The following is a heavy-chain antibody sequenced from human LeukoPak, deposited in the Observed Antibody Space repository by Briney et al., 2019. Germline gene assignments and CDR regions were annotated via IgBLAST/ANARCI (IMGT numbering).Heavy chain of an antibody. CDR3: ARDGGSEQWLIPNYFDY. CDR2: ISSSGSTM. V-gene: IGHV3-48*01. D-gene: IGHD6-19*01. Sequence: GGSLRLSCAASGFTFSNYGVNWVRQSPGKGLEWVSYISSSGSTMYYADSVKGRFTISRDNAKDSLYLQMNSLGADDTAVYYCARDGGSEQWLIPNYFDYWGQGTLVTVSS. J-gene: IGHJ4*02. CDR1: GFTFSNYG.